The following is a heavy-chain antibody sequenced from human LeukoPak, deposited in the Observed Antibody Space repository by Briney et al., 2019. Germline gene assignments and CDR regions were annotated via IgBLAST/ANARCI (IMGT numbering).Heavy chain of an antibody. Sequence: GGSLRLSCAASGFTFSSYAMSWVRQAPGKGLEWVSAISGSGGSTYYADSVKGRFTISRDNSKNTLYLQMNSLRAEDTAVYYCARAGISSSWVYYYYYYMDVWGKGTTVTVSS. J-gene: IGHJ6*03. CDR2: ISGSGGST. CDR1: GFTFSSYA. CDR3: ARAGISSSWVYYYYYYMDV. D-gene: IGHD6-13*01. V-gene: IGHV3-23*01.